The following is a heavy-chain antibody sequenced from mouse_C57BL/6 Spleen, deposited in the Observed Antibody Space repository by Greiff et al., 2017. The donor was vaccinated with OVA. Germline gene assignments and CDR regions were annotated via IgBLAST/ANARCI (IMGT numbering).Heavy chain of an antibody. Sequence: VKLMESGPELVKPGASVKISCKASGYAFSSSWMNWVKQRPGKGLEWIGLIYPGNGDTNYNGKFKGKATLTADTSSSTAYMQLSSLTSEDSAVYFCARGGWDEAMDYWSQGTSVTVSS. CDR1: GYAFSSSW. CDR3: ARGGWDEAMDY. D-gene: IGHD4-1*01. J-gene: IGHJ4*01. V-gene: IGHV1-82*01. CDR2: IYPGNGDT.